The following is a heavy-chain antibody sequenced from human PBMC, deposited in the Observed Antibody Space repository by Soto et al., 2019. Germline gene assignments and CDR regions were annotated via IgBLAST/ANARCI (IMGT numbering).Heavy chain of an antibody. D-gene: IGHD5-12*01. Sequence: VKVSCKVSGYTLTELSMHWVRQAPGKGLEWMGGFDPEDGETIYAQKFQGRVTMTEDTSTDTAYMELSSLRSEDTAVYYCATYLLRGAYNWFDPWGQGTLVTVSS. V-gene: IGHV1-24*01. J-gene: IGHJ5*02. CDR1: GYTLTELS. CDR2: FDPEDGET. CDR3: ATYLLRGAYNWFDP.